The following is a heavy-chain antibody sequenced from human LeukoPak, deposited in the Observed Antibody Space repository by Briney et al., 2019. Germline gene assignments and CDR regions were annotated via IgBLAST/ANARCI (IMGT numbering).Heavy chain of an antibody. V-gene: IGHV3-21*01. D-gene: IGHD1-26*01. J-gene: IGHJ4*02. CDR2: ISSSSSYI. CDR3: ARDEVGAFDY. Sequence: PGGSLRLSCAASGFTFSSYSMNWVRQAPGKGLEWVSSISSSSSYIYYADSVKGRFTISRGNAKNSLYLQMNSLRAEDTAVYYCARDEVGAFDYWGQGTLVTVSS. CDR1: GFTFSSYS.